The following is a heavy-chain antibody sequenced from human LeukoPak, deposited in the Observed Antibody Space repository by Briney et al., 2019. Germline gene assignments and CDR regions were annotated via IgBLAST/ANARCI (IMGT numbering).Heavy chain of an antibody. CDR2: MNPKTGNT. J-gene: IGHJ5*02. Sequence: ASVKVSCKASGYTFTSYDINWVRQATGQGLEWRGWMNPKTGNTGYAQNFQGRVTMTRDTSISTAYMELSSLRSEDTAVYYCARGLFWFGDLKTHWFDPWGQGTQVTVSS. V-gene: IGHV1-8*01. CDR1: GYTFTSYD. CDR3: ARGLFWFGDLKTHWFDP. D-gene: IGHD3-10*01.